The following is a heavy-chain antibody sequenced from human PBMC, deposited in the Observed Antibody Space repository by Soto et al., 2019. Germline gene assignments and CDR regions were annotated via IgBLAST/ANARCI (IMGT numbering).Heavy chain of an antibody. J-gene: IGHJ4*02. D-gene: IGHD6-13*01. CDR3: ARVRRAAAGNFDY. CDR2: IYYSGST. Sequence: SETLSLTCTVSGGSISSGGYYWSWIRQHPGKGLEWIGYIYYSGSTYYNPSLKSRVTISVDTSKNQFSLKLSSVTAADTAVYYCARVRRAAAGNFDYWGQGTLVTVSS. CDR1: GGSISSGGYY. V-gene: IGHV4-31*03.